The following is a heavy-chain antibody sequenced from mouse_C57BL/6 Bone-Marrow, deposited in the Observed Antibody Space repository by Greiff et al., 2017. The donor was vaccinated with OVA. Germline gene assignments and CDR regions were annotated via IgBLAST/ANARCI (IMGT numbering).Heavy chain of an antibody. CDR3: APRGLYDYLYYFDY. J-gene: IGHJ2*01. CDR2: IDPSDSYT. V-gene: IGHV1-69*01. Sequence: QVQLQQPGAELVMPGASVKLSCKASGYTFTSYWMHWVKQRPGQGLEWIGEIDPSDSYTNYNQKFKGKSTLTVDKSSSTAYMQLSSLTSEDSAVYYCAPRGLYDYLYYFDYWGQGTTLTVSS. CDR1: GYTFTSYW. D-gene: IGHD2-4*01.